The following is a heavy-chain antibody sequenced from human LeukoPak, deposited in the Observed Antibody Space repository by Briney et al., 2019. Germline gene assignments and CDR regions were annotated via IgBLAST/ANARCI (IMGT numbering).Heavy chain of an antibody. J-gene: IGHJ5*02. CDR1: GYTFTNYG. CDR2: ISTYNGNT. V-gene: IGHV1-18*01. D-gene: IGHD6-13*01. CDR3: ARRTKDSSSWYPGGYWFDP. Sequence: ASVKVSCKASGYTFTNYGITWVRQAPGQGLEWMGWISTYNGNTDYAQKLQGRVSMTTDTSTSTAYMELRSLRSDDTAVYYCARRTKDSSSWYPGGYWFDPWGQGTLVTVSS.